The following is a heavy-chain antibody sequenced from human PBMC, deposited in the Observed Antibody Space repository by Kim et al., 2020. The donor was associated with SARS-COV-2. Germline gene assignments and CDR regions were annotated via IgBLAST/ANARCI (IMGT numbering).Heavy chain of an antibody. CDR3: ASGGDYSYFDY. J-gene: IGHJ4*02. D-gene: IGHD4-17*01. CDR1: GFTFSSYA. V-gene: IGHV3-64*01. CDR2: ISSNGGST. Sequence: GGSLRLSCAASGFTFSSYAMHWVRQAPGKGLEYVSAISSNGGSTYYANSVKGRFTISRDNSKNTLYLQMGSLRAEDMAVYYCASGGDYSYFDYWGQGTLVTVSS.